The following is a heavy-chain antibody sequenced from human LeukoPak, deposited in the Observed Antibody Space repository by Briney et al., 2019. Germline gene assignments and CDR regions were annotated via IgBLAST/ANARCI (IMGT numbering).Heavy chain of an antibody. D-gene: IGHD3-10*01. CDR3: AKDSVYGSGSYFEGNAFDI. J-gene: IGHJ3*02. Sequence: GGSLRLSCAASGFTFSSYAMSWVRQAPGKGLEWVSAISGSGGSTYYADSVKGRFTISRDNSKNTLYLQMNSLRAEDTAVYYCAKDSVYGSGSYFEGNAFDIWGQGTMVTVFS. V-gene: IGHV3-23*01. CDR1: GFTFSSYA. CDR2: ISGSGGST.